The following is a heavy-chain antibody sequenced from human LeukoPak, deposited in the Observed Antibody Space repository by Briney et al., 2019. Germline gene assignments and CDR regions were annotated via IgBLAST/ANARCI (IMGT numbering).Heavy chain of an antibody. CDR2: IIPNFGTT. CDR3: ARDGRAIS. V-gene: IGHV1-69*01. J-gene: IGHJ5*02. CDR1: GGTFSTFA. Sequence: ASVKVSCKTSGGTFSTFAVNWVRQAPGQGLEWMGGIIPNFGTTNYAQKLQSRVTLTADVTTSTVQMELTSLKSEDTAVYYCARDGRAISWGQGTLVTVSS. D-gene: IGHD1-26*01.